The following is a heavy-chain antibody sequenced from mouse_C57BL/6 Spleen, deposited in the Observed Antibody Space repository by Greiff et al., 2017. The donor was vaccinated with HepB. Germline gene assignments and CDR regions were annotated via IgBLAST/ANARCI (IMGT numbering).Heavy chain of an antibody. CDR2: IYPGDGDT. V-gene: IGHV1-82*01. CDR3: ARTYYSNYGGFFDY. Sequence: VQLQQSGPELVKPGASVKISCKASGYAFSSSWMNWVKQRPGKGLEWIGRIYPGDGDTNYNGKFKGKATLTADKSSSTAYMQLSSLTSEDSAVYFCARTYYSNYGGFFDYWGQGTTLTVSS. CDR1: GYAFSSSW. D-gene: IGHD2-5*01. J-gene: IGHJ2*01.